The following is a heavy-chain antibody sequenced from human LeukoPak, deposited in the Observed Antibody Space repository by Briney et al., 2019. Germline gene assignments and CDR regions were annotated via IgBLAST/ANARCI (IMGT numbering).Heavy chain of an antibody. CDR2: IWYEGSNK. CDR1: GFTFSSYG. D-gene: IGHD3-9*01. Sequence: GGSLRLSCVASGFTFSSYGMHWVRQAPGKGLEWVGVIWYEGSNKYYADSVKGGFSISRDTSKNTLYLQMNSMRAEDTAVYYCAKEDVGDILTYYDAFDIWGQGTMVTVSS. J-gene: IGHJ3*02. V-gene: IGHV3-33*06. CDR3: AKEDVGDILTYYDAFDI.